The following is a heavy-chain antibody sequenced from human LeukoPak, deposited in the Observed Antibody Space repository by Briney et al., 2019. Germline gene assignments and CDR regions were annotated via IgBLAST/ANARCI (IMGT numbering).Heavy chain of an antibody. CDR3: ARYSSSWHYFNY. CDR2: IYYSGST. Sequence: SETLTLTCTVSGGSISSYYLSWIRQPPGKGLEWIGYIYYSGSTNYNPSLKSRVTISVDTTKNQFSLKLSSVTAADTAVYYCARYSSSWHYFNYWGQGTLVTVSS. J-gene: IGHJ4*02. D-gene: IGHD6-13*01. V-gene: IGHV4-59*08. CDR1: GGSISSYY.